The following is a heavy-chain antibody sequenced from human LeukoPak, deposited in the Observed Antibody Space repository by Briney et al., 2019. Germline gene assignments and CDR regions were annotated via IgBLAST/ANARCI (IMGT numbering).Heavy chain of an antibody. CDR1: GFTFSSYD. CDR2: IGTAGDT. Sequence: HPGGSLRLSCAASGFTFSSYDMHWVRQATGKGLEWVSAIGTAGDTYYPGSVKGRFTISRDNSKNTLYLQMNSLRAEDTAVYYCARDFHPTLYYDLSSGYFPFDYWGQGTLVTVSS. D-gene: IGHD3-3*01. V-gene: IGHV3-13*01. J-gene: IGHJ4*02. CDR3: ARDFHPTLYYDLSSGYFPFDY.